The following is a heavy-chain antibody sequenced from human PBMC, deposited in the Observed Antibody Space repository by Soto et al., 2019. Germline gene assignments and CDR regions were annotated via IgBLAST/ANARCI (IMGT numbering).Heavy chain of an antibody. Sequence: EVQLVESGGGLIQPGGSLRLSCAASGFAVSSKCMTWVRQAPGKGLEWVSVIYGGGTTYYADSVKGRFTISRDTSKNTLYLQMNSLRAEDTAAYYCLQTTGWPGVDYWGQGTLVTVSS. CDR3: LQTTGWPGVDY. CDR1: GFAVSSKC. D-gene: IGHD6-19*01. V-gene: IGHV3-53*01. J-gene: IGHJ4*02. CDR2: IYGGGTT.